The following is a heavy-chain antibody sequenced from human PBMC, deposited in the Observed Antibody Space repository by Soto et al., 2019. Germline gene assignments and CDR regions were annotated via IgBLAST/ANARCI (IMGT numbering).Heavy chain of an antibody. J-gene: IGHJ3*02. V-gene: IGHV3-33*01. CDR2: IWYDGSNK. CDR1: GFTFSSYG. D-gene: IGHD3-10*01. CDR3: ARDTSLLWFGTDAFDI. Sequence: QVQLVESGGGVVQPGRSLRLSCAASGFTFSSYGMQWVRQAPGKGLEWVAVIWYDGSNKYYADSVKGRFTISRDNSKNTLYLQVNSLRAEDTAVYYCARDTSLLWFGTDAFDIWGQGTMVTVS.